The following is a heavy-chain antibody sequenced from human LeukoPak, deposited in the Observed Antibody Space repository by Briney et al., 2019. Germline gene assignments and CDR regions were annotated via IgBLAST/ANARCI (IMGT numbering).Heavy chain of an antibody. CDR3: ASTYLDSSGYYPDAFDF. V-gene: IGHV4-4*02. D-gene: IGHD3-22*01. Sequence: SETLSLTCTVSGGSISRNWWSWVRQPPGKGLERIGEIFHTGNTNYNPSLKTRLTISLDTSKNQFSLMLHSVTAADTALYYCASTYLDSSGYYPDAFDFWGQGTMVTVSS. CDR1: GGSISRNW. CDR2: IFHTGNT. J-gene: IGHJ3*01.